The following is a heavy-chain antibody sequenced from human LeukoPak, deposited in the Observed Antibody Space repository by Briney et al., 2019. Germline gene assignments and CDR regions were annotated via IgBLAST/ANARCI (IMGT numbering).Heavy chain of an antibody. CDR2: IKEDDSEI. CDR1: GFLFNKYW. J-gene: IGHJ4*02. D-gene: IGHD6-19*01. CDR3: ASILAVAGLGDY. Sequence: GGSLRLSCAASGFLFNKYWMTWVRQAPGKGLEWVANIKEDDSEIYYVDSVKGRFTISRDNAKNSLYLQMNSLRAEDTAVYYCASILAVAGLGDYWGQGTLVTVSS. V-gene: IGHV3-7*01.